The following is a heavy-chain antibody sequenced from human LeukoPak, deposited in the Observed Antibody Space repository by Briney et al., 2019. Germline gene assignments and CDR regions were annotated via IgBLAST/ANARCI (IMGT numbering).Heavy chain of an antibody. V-gene: IGHV3-48*01. D-gene: IGHD4-23*01. CDR3: ARDYGGSSPFDY. CDR1: GFTFSGYS. Sequence: GGSLRLSCAGSGFTFSGYSMHWVRQAPGKGLEWVAYISTSGSSAYYTDSVQGRFTISRDNAKNSLYLQMNTLRAEDTAVYYCARDYGGSSPFDYWGQGTLVTVSS. CDR2: ISTSGSSA. J-gene: IGHJ4*02.